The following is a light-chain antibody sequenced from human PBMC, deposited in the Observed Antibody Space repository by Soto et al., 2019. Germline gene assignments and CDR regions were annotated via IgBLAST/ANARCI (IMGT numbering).Light chain of an antibody. J-gene: IGKJ1*01. Sequence: EIVMTQSPVTLSVSPGERATLFCRASQSVSSNLAWYQQKPGQAPRLLIYGASTRATGIPARFSGSGSGTEFTLTISNLQSEDFAIYYCQQFNDWPRTFGQGTKVEIK. CDR1: QSVSSN. CDR3: QQFNDWPRT. V-gene: IGKV3-15*01. CDR2: GAS.